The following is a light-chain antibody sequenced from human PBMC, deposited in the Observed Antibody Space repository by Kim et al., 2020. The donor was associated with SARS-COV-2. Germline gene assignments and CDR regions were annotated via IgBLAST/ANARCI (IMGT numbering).Light chain of an antibody. CDR2: GGS. CDR1: QSVDSF. CDR3: QQSHTFPYS. J-gene: IGKJ2*03. V-gene: IGKV1-39*01. Sequence: DIQMTQSPSSLSASVGDRVTISCRASQSVDSFLNWYQQKPGKAPKLIIFGGSTLQSGVPSRFRGSGSDTDYTLTISDLHPEDFGSYYCQQSHTFPYSFGQGTKLEIK.